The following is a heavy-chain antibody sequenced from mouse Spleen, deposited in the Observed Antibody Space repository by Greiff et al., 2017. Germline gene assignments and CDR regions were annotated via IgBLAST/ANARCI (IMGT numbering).Heavy chain of an antibody. CDR3: TSSLYGHYEGYYAMDY. V-gene: IGHV1S22*01. D-gene: IGHD2-1*01. CDR1: GYTFTSYW. J-gene: IGHJ4*01. CDR2: IYPGSGST. Sequence: LQQPGSELVRPGASVKLSCKASGYTFTSYWMHWVKQRPGQGLEWIGNIYPGSGSTNYDEKFKSKATLTVDTSSSTAYMQLSSLTSEDSAVYYCTSSLYGHYEGYYAMDYWGQGTSVTVSS.